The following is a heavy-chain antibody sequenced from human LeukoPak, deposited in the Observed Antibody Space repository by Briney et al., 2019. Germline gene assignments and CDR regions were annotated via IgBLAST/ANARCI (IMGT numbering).Heavy chain of an antibody. CDR1: GGSISSSNW. V-gene: IGHV4-4*02. Sequence: PSETLSLTCAVSGGSISSSNWWSWVRQPPGKGLEWIGEIYHSGSTNYNPSLKSRVTISVDKSKNQFSLKLSSVTAADTAVYYCAREATYYDILTGYYTPWYFDYWGQGTLVTVSS. J-gene: IGHJ4*02. CDR3: AREATYYDILTGYYTPWYFDY. D-gene: IGHD3-9*01. CDR2: IYHSGST.